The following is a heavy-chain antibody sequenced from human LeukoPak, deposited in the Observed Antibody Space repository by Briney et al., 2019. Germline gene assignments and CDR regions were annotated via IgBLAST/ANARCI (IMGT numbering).Heavy chain of an antibody. D-gene: IGHD2-15*01. CDR3: GRRRIDCSDTGCYVDY. CDR2: MNPNRGDT. Sequence: ASVKVSCKASGYTFTGYYIHWLRQAPGQGLEWMGWMNPNRGDTSYAQKFQGRVTMTRDTPINTAYMELSGLTSDDTAVYYCGRRRIDCSDTGCYVDYWGQGTLVTVSS. V-gene: IGHV1-2*02. CDR1: GYTFTGYY. J-gene: IGHJ4*02.